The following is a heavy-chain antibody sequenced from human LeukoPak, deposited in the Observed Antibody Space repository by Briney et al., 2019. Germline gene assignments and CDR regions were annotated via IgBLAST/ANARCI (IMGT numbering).Heavy chain of an antibody. J-gene: IGHJ6*03. CDR3: ARRGPVTTPYYYYYTDV. CDR2: IYYSGST. D-gene: IGHD4-17*01. CDR1: GGSISSYY. Sequence: SETLSLTCTVSGGSISSYYWSWIRQPPGKGLEWIGYIYYSGSTNYNPSLKSRVTISVDTSKNQFSLKLSSVTAADTAVYYCARRGPVTTPYYYYYTDVWGKGTTVTVSS. V-gene: IGHV4-59*08.